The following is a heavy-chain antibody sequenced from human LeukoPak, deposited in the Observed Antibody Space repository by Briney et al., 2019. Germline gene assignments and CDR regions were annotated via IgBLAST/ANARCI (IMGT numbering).Heavy chain of an antibody. J-gene: IGHJ3*02. D-gene: IGHD3-22*01. CDR3: ARSYHYYDSSGYSMGDAFEI. CDR1: GYTFSNYN. Sequence: ASVKGSCKASGYTFSNYNIHWVRQAPGQGLEWMGWINPNSGDTNYAQKFQGRVTMTRDTSISTAYMELSRLRSDDTAVYYCARSYHYYDSSGYSMGDAFEIWGQGTMVTVSS. V-gene: IGHV1-2*02. CDR2: INPNSGDT.